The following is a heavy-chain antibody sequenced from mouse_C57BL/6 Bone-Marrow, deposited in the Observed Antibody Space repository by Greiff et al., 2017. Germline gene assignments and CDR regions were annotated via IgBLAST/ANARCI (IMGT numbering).Heavy chain of an antibody. Sequence: QVQLQQSGAELMKPGASVKLSCKATGYTFTGYWIEWVKQRPGHGLEWIGEILPGSGSTNYNEKFKGKATFTADTSSNTAYMQLSSLTTEDSAIYYCARKGITTVVATEYYYAMDYWGQGTSVTVSS. D-gene: IGHD1-1*01. J-gene: IGHJ4*01. CDR3: ARKGITTVVATEYYYAMDY. V-gene: IGHV1-9*01. CDR1: GYTFTGYW. CDR2: ILPGSGST.